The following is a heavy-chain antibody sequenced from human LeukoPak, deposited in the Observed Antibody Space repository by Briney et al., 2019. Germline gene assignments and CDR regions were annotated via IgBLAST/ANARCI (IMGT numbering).Heavy chain of an antibody. J-gene: IGHJ4*02. V-gene: IGHV3-53*01. Sequence: PGGSLRLSCAASGFTVSSNYMSWVRQAPGKGLEWVSVIYSGGAIHYADSVKGRFTISRDNSKNTLYLQMNSPRAEDTAMYYCARGHSSGNPDPFDYWGQGTLVTVSS. CDR1: GFTVSSNY. CDR2: IYSGGAI. CDR3: ARGHSSGNPDPFDY. D-gene: IGHD6-19*01.